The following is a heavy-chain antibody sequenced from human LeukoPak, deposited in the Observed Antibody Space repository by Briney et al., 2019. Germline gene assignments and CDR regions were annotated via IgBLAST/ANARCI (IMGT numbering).Heavy chain of an antibody. Sequence: GGSLRLSCAASGFTFSRYWMSWVRQAPGKGLEWVANIKQDGSEKNHVDSVKGRFTISRDNAKLSLYLQMNSLRAEDTAVYYCARGLLVAAGIDYWGQGALVTVSS. CDR2: IKQDGSEK. V-gene: IGHV3-7*04. CDR3: ARGLLVAAGIDY. CDR1: GFTFSRYW. J-gene: IGHJ4*02. D-gene: IGHD6-13*01.